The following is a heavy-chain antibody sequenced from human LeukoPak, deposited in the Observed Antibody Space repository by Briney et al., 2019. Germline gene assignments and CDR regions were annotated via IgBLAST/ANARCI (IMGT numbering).Heavy chain of an antibody. CDR1: GFTVSSNY. Sequence: HPGGSLRLSCAASGFTVSSNYMSWVRQAPGKGLEWVSVIYSGGSTYYADSVKGRFTISRDNSKNTLYLQMNSLRAEDTAVYYCASTVFGIAAAGDQTHFDYWGQGTLVTVSS. CDR2: IYSGGST. D-gene: IGHD6-13*01. V-gene: IGHV3-66*01. J-gene: IGHJ4*02. CDR3: ASTVFGIAAAGDQTHFDY.